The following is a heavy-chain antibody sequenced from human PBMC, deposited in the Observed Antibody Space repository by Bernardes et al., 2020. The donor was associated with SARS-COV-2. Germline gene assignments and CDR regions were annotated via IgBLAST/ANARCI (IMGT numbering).Heavy chain of an antibody. CDR2: IWSDSSNR. V-gene: IGHV3-33*01. CDR1: GFNFGFHG. Sequence: GGSLRLSCVASGFNFGFHGMHWVRQAPGKGLEWVANIWSDSSNRYYADSVKGRFTISRDNSKTTLYMQMNNLRDEDTAVYYCARSHRDSTRYAYFYGNWGQGTLVTVSS. J-gene: IGHJ4*02. D-gene: IGHD3-10*01. CDR3: ARSHRDSTRYAYFYGN.